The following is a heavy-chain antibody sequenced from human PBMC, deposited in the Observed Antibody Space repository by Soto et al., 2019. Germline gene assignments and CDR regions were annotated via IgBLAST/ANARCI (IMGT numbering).Heavy chain of an antibody. V-gene: IGHV4-30-2*01. Sequence: QLQLQESGSGLVKPSQTLSLTCAVSGGSISSGGYSWSWIRQPPGKGLEWIGYIYHSGNTYYNPALTSRVTRSVDRSKNQFALTLSSVTAAETAVYYCARGPPHHYLGLGTLGTVCS. CDR2: IYHSGNT. J-gene: IGHJ4*02. CDR3: ARGPPHHY. CDR1: GGSISSGGYS.